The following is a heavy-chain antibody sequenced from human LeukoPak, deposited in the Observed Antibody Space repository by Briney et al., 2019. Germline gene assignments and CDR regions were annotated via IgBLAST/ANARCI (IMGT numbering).Heavy chain of an antibody. V-gene: IGHV4-34*01. D-gene: IGHD3-10*01. CDR1: GGSFSGYY. Sequence: PSETLSLTCAVYGGSFSGYYWSCIRQPPGKGLEWVGEINHSGSTNYNPSLKSRVTISVDTSKNQLSLKLSSVTAADTAVYYCAREMVRPGGAKDDYWGQGTLVTVSS. J-gene: IGHJ4*02. CDR2: INHSGST. CDR3: AREMVRPGGAKDDY.